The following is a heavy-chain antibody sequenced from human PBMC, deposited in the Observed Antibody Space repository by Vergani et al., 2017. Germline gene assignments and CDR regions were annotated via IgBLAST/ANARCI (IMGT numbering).Heavy chain of an antibody. CDR1: GFTFSRYW. CDR2: INSDGSST. D-gene: IGHD3-10*01. CDR3: SRSQAPSVLLWFGELFPPDY. V-gene: IGHV3-74*01. Sequence: EVQLVESGGGLVQPGGSLRLSCAASGFTFSRYWMHWVRQAPGKGLVWVSRINSDGSSTSYADAVKGRFTISGDNAKNTLYLQMNSLRAEDTVVYYCSRSQAPSVLLWFGELFPPDYWGQGTLVTVSS. J-gene: IGHJ4*02.